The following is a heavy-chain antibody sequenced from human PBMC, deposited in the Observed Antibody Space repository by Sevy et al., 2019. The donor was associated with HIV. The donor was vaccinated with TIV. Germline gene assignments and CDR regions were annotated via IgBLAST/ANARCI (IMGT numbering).Heavy chain of an antibody. J-gene: IGHJ6*02. V-gene: IGHV3-9*01. CDR3: VKDFGGIETLDYYSYYGMDV. D-gene: IGHD3-16*01. CDR2: ISWNSNKI. Sequence: GGSLRLSCVASGFRFDDYAMHWVRQVPGKSPEWVSGISWNSNKIGYADPVKGRFTISRDSARNSVYLQMSSLRPEDTALYYCVKDFGGIETLDYYSYYGMDVWGQGTTVTVSS. CDR1: GFRFDDYA.